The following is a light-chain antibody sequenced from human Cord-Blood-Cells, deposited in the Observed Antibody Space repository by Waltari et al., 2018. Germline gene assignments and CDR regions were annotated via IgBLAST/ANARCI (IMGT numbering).Light chain of an antibody. CDR1: QSLSSY. Sequence: DIQMTQSPSSLSASVGDRVTITCRASQSLSSYLNWYQQKPGKAPKLLIYAASSLQSGVPSRFSGRGPGTDFTLTISSLQPEDFAAYYCQQSYSTPYTLGPGTKLEIK. CDR2: AAS. CDR3: QQSYSTPYT. J-gene: IGKJ2*01. V-gene: IGKV1-39*01.